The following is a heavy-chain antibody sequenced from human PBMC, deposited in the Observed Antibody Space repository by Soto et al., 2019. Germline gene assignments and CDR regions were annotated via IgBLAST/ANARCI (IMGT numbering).Heavy chain of an antibody. Sequence: NPSETLSLTCTVSGGSISSGSHYWGWIRQPPGKGLEWIGFIYYSGSTYYNPSLKSRVTISVDTPKNQCSLKLSSVTAADTAIYYCASAPSAAEAGSIYFQHWGQGTVVTVSS. V-gene: IGHV4-39*01. CDR1: GGSISSGSHY. CDR3: ASAPSAAEAGSIYFQH. CDR2: IYYSGST. D-gene: IGHD6-13*01. J-gene: IGHJ1*01.